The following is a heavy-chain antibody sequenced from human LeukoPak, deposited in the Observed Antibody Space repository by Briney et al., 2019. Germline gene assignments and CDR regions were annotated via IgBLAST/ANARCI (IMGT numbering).Heavy chain of an antibody. CDR1: GGSISSGGYS. CDR2: IYHSGST. Sequence: SQTLSLTCAVSGGSISSGGYSWSWIRQPPGKGLEWIGYIYHSGSTYYNPSLKSRATISVDRSKNQFSLKLSSVTAADTAVYYCASSLVRGVKGQAFDIWGQGTMVTVSS. CDR3: ASSLVRGVKGQAFDI. J-gene: IGHJ3*02. D-gene: IGHD3-10*01. V-gene: IGHV4-30-2*01.